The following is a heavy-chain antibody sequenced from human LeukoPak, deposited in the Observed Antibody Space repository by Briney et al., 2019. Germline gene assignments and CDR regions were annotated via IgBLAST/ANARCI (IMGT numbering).Heavy chain of an antibody. J-gene: IGHJ5*02. V-gene: IGHV3-23*01. CDR3: AKDCRAERGVRLGELSLCA. Sequence: PGGSLRLSCAASGFTLSSYAMSWVRQAPGKGLEWVSDISGSGGSTYYADSVKGRFTISRDNSKNTLYLQMNSLRAEDTAVYYCAKDCRAERGVRLGELSLCAWGQGTLVTVSS. D-gene: IGHD3-16*02. CDR1: GFTLSSYA. CDR2: ISGSGGST.